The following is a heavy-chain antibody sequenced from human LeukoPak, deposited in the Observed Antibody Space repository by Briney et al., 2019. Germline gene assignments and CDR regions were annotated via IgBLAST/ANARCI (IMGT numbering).Heavy chain of an antibody. V-gene: IGHV5-51*01. CDR3: ATLDQYRGSYSDPLYFDY. Sequence: HGESLKISCKGSGYSFTSYWIGWVRQMPGKGLEWMGIIYPGDSDTTYSPSFQGQVTISADKSIRTAYLQWSSLKASDTAMYYCATLDQYRGSYSDPLYFDYWGRGTLVTVSS. J-gene: IGHJ4*02. CDR2: IYPGDSDT. D-gene: IGHD1-26*01. CDR1: GYSFTSYW.